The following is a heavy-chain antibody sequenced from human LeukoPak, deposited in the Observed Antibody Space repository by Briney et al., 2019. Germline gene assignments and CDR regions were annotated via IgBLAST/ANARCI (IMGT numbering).Heavy chain of an antibody. CDR2: IYSSGST. CDR1: GGSINSYY. J-gene: IGHJ4*02. V-gene: IGHV4-4*07. Sequence: SETLSLTCTVSGGSINSYYWSWIRQPAGKGLEWIGRIYSSGSTNYNPSLKSRVSMSVDTSKNQFSLKLTSVTAADTAVYYCAKDGEDWGQGTQVTVSS. CDR3: AKDGED.